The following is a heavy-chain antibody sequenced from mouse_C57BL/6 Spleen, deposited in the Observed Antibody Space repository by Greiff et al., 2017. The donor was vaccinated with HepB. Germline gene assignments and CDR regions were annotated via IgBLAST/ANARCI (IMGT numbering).Heavy chain of an antibody. CDR3: ARWDGYYAWFAY. Sequence: EVQRVESGPELVKPGASVKISCKASGYSFTGYYMNWVKQSPEKSLEWIGEINPSTGGTTYNQKFKAKATLTVDKSSSTAYMQLKSLTSEDSAVYYCARWDGYYAWFAYWGQGTLVTVSA. V-gene: IGHV1-42*01. CDR2: INPSTGGT. CDR1: GYSFTGYY. J-gene: IGHJ3*01. D-gene: IGHD2-3*01.